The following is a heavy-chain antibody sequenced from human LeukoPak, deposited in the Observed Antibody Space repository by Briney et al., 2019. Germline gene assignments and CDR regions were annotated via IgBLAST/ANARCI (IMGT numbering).Heavy chain of an antibody. J-gene: IGHJ4*02. V-gene: IGHV1-8*01. D-gene: IGHD3-3*01. CDR3: ARERVYDFWSGYYTGAVDRPPGYFDY. CDR1: GYTFTSYD. CDR2: MNPNSGNT. Sequence: GASVKVSCKASGYTFTSYDINWVRQATGQGLEWMGWMNPNSGNTGYAQKFQGRVTMTRNTSISTAYMELSSLRSEDTAVYYCARERVYDFWSGYYTGAVDRPPGYFDYWGQGTLVTVSS.